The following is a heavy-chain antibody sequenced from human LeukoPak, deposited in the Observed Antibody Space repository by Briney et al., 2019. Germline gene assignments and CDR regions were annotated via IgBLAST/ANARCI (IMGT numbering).Heavy chain of an antibody. J-gene: IGHJ4*02. CDR2: INHSGST. CDR1: GGSFSGYY. Sequence: PSETLSLTCAVYGGSFSGYYWSWIRQPPGKGLEWIGEINHSGSTNYNPSLKSRVTISVDTSKNQFSLKLSSVTAADTAVYYCARHAGRFFVMWGQGTLVTVSS. D-gene: IGHD3-3*01. CDR3: ARHAGRFFVM. V-gene: IGHV4-34*01.